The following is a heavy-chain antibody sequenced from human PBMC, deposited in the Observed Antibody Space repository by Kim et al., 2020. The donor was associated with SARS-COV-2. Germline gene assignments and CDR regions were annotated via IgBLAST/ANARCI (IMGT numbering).Heavy chain of an antibody. D-gene: IGHD3-3*01. Sequence: ASVKVSCKASGYTFTSYYMHWVRQAPGQGLEWMGIINPSGGSTSYAQKFQGRVTMTRDTSTSTVYMELSSLRSEDTAVYYCARDSRITIFGVVISSYYYMDVWGKGTTVTVSS. CDR3: ARDSRITIFGVVISSYYYMDV. V-gene: IGHV1-46*01. CDR2: INPSGGST. J-gene: IGHJ6*03. CDR1: GYTFTSYY.